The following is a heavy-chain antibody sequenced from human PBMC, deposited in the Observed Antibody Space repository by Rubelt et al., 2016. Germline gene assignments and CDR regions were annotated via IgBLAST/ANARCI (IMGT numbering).Heavy chain of an antibody. CDR2: IYSSGST. V-gene: IGHV3-66*01. CDR1: GFTVSNNY. Sequence: EVQLVESGGGLVQPGGSLRLSCAASGFTVSNNYMSWVRQAPGKGLEWISVIYSSGSTYYADSVKGRFTISRDNSKNTLYLQRNSLGAEDTAVYYCARSSRGYNYLHVDYWGQGTLVTVSS. J-gene: IGHJ4*02. CDR3: ARSSRGYNYLHVDY. D-gene: IGHD5-18*01.